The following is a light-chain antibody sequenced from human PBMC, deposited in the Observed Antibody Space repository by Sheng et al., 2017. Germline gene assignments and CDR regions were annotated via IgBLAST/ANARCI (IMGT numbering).Light chain of an antibody. CDR3: HQTFHTWYT. V-gene: IGKV1-39*01. J-gene: IGKJ2*01. CDR1: QSIDIY. CDR2: AAS. Sequence: DVQMTQSPSSLSASVGDRVIITCRASQSIDIYVNWYQYKPGKAPKLLIYAASTLQTGVPLRFSGSGSGTDFNLTISSLQPEDFATYFCHQTFHTWYTFGQGTKLE.